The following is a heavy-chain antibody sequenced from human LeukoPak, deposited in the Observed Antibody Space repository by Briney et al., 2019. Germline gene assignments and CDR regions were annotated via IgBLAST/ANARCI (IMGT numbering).Heavy chain of an antibody. V-gene: IGHV3-30-3*01. CDR3: ASFRATIAARRRDYYGMDV. D-gene: IGHD6-6*01. CDR1: GFTFSSYA. Sequence: GGSLRLSCAASGFTFSSYAMHWVRQAPGKGLEWVAVISYDGSNKYYADSVKGRFTTSRDNSKSTLYLQMNSLRAEDTAVYYCASFRATIAARRRDYYGMDVWGQGTTVTVS. CDR2: ISYDGSNK. J-gene: IGHJ6*02.